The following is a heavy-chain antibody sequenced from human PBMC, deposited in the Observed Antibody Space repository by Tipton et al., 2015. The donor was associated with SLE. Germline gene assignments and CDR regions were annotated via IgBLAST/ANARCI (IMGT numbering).Heavy chain of an antibody. CDR2: IYYSGST. D-gene: IGHD6-13*01. V-gene: IGHV4-39*07. CDR1: GGSISSSSYY. CDR3: ARERVGIAAFDY. Sequence: TLSLTCTVSGGSISSSSYYWGWIRQPPGKGLEWIGSIYYSGSTYYNPSLKSRVTISVDTSKNQFSLKLSSVTAADTAVYYCARERVGIAAFDYWGQGTLVTVSS. J-gene: IGHJ4*02.